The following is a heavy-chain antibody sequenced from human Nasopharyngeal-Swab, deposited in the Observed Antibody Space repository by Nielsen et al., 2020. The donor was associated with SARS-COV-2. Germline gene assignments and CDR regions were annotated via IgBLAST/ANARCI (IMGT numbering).Heavy chain of an antibody. CDR2: IKQDGSDK. D-gene: IGHD6-19*01. CDR1: GFTFSTYW. Sequence: GESLKISCAASGFTFSTYWMNWVRQTPGKGLEWVANIKQDGSDKRYVDSVKGRFTISRDNAKNSLYLQMNSLRAEDTAVYYCARASRGWSWGQGTPVTVSS. CDR3: ARASRGWS. V-gene: IGHV3-7*01. J-gene: IGHJ5*02.